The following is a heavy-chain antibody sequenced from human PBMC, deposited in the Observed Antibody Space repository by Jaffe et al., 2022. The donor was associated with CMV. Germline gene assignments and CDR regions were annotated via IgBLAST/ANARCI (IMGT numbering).Heavy chain of an antibody. V-gene: IGHV1-18*04. D-gene: IGHD3-22*01. CDR3: ARDYSSPGFYDSSGYDY. CDR1: GYTFTSYG. J-gene: IGHJ4*02. CDR2: ISAYNGNT. Sequence: QVQLVQSGAEVKKPGASVKVSCKASGYTFTSYGISWVRQAPGQGLEWMGWISAYNGNTNYAQKLQGRVTMTTDTSTSTAYMELRSLRSDDTAVYYCARDYSSPGFYDSSGYDYWGQGTLVTVSS.